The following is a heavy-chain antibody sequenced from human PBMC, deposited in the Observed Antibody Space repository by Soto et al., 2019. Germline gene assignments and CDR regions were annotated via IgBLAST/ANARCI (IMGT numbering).Heavy chain of an antibody. V-gene: IGHV1-69*02. J-gene: IGHJ5*02. CDR1: GGTFSSYT. CDR3: ARVLGYSSSWYPSGGFWFDP. D-gene: IGHD6-13*01. Sequence: SVKVSCKASGGTFSSYTISWVRQAPGQGLEWMGRIIPILGIANYAQKFQGRVTITADKSTSTAYMELSSLRSEDTAVYYCARVLGYSSSWYPSGGFWFDPWGQGTLVTVSS. CDR2: IIPILGIA.